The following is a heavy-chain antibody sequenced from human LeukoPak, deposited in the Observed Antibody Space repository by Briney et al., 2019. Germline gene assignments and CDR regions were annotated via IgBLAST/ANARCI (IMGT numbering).Heavy chain of an antibody. J-gene: IGHJ4*02. V-gene: IGHV3-23*01. CDR1: GFTFSSYG. D-gene: IGHD2-15*01. CDR2: ISGSGGST. Sequence: GGTLRLSCAASGFTFSSYGMSWVRQAPGKGLEWVSAISGSGGSTYYADSVKGRFTISRDNSKNTLYLQMNSLRAEDTAVYYCAKNACSGGSCYLDYWGQGTLVTVSS. CDR3: AKNACSGGSCYLDY.